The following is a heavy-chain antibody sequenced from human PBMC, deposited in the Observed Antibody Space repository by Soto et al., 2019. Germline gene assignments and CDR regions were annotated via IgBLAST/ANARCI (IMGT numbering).Heavy chain of an antibody. CDR2: ISSSSSYI. J-gene: IGHJ4*02. Sequence: PGGSLGLSCAASGFTFSSYSMNWVRQAPGKGLEWVSSISSSSSYIYYADSVKGRFTISRDNAKSSLYLQMNSLRDEDTAVYYCARDYRDYPLLWFGELLSPSDYWGQGTLVTVSS. CDR1: GFTFSSYS. V-gene: IGHV3-21*01. CDR3: ARDYRDYPLLWFGELLSPSDY. D-gene: IGHD3-10*01.